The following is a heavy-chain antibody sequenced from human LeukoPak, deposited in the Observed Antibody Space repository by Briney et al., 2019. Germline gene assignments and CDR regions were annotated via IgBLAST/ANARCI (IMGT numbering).Heavy chain of an antibody. CDR2: IYHSGST. J-gene: IGHJ3*02. V-gene: IGHV4-38-2*02. Sequence: SETLSLTCTVSGYSISSGYYWGWIRQPPGKRLEWIGSIYHSGSTYYNPSLKSRVTISLETSKNQFSLKLSSLTAADTAVYYCARVHIDKYYYDETTNFDIWGQGTLVTVSS. CDR3: ARVHIDKYYYDETTNFDI. D-gene: IGHD3-22*01. CDR1: GYSISSGYY.